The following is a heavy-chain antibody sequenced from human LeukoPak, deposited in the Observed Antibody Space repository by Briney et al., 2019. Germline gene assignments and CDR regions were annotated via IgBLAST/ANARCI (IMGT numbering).Heavy chain of an antibody. CDR2: IYTSGST. CDR3: ARGRYESTRLSAYYYYYMDV. D-gene: IGHD1-14*01. J-gene: IGHJ6*03. CDR1: GGSISSYY. V-gene: IGHV4-4*07. Sequence: SGTLSLTCTVSGGSISSYYWSWIRQPAGKGLEWIGRIYTSGSTIYNPSLKSRVTMSVDTSKNQFSLKLCSVTAADTAVYYCARGRYESTRLSAYYYYYMDVWGKGTTVTVSS.